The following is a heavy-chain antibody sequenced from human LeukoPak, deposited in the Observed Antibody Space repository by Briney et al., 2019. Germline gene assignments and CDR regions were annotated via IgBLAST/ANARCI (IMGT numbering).Heavy chain of an antibody. CDR3: AKDEPLVPFDY. CDR1: GFTFSSYG. D-gene: IGHD6-6*01. J-gene: IGHJ4*02. V-gene: IGHV3-30*02. Sequence: GGSLRLSCSASGFTFSSYGMHWVRQAPGKGLEGMAFIQYDGSNKYYADSVKGRFTISRDNSKNTLYLQMNSLRAEDTAVYYCAKDEPLVPFDYWGQGTLVSVSS. CDR2: IQYDGSNK.